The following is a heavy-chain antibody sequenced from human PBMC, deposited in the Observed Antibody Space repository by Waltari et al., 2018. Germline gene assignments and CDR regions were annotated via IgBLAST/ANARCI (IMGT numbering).Heavy chain of an antibody. D-gene: IGHD3-16*02. J-gene: IGHJ6*02. V-gene: IGHV4-61*02. CDR3: AREATYRFVYYGLDV. CDR2: IDKSGST. CDR1: GGSLDSGYYY. Sequence: QVQLQESGPRLVKPSQTLSLTCSVSGGSLDSGYYYWSWVRQPAGKGLEWVGRIDKSGSTTYNPSLDSRVSISLDTSKTQIFLKLASVTAADTAIYFCAREATYRFVYYGLDVWGQGTTVTVSS.